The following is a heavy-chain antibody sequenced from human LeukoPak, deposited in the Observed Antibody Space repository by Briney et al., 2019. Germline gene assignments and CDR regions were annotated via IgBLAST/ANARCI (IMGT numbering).Heavy chain of an antibody. CDR1: GFTFSNYA. D-gene: IGHD2/OR15-2a*01. J-gene: IGHJ4*02. CDR2: VSGSGAST. Sequence: GGSLRLSCAASGFTFSNYAMTWVRQAPGKGLEWVSTVSGSGASTYYADSVKGRFTVSRDNSKITLYLQMNSLRADDTAVYYCAKGLYYFDYWGQGTLVTVSS. CDR3: AKGLYYFDY. V-gene: IGHV3-23*01.